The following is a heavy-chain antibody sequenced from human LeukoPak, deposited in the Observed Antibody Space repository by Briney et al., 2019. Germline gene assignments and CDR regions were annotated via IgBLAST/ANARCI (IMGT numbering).Heavy chain of an antibody. CDR2: IASDGSST. Sequence: GGSLRLSCAASGFTFSSYWMNWVRQAPGKGLVWVSRIASDGSSTTYADSVKGRFSISRDNAKNTLYLQMNSLRVEDTAVYYCARGRPHGNDYWGQGTLVSVSS. CDR3: ARGRPHGNDY. V-gene: IGHV3-74*01. CDR1: GFTFSSYW. D-gene: IGHD4-23*01. J-gene: IGHJ4*02.